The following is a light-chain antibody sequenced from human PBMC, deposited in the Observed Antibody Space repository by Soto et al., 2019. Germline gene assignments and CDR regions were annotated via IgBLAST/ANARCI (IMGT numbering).Light chain of an antibody. CDR3: QQINSFPLT. J-gene: IGKJ4*01. CDR2: DAS. Sequence: DIQLTQSPSFLSASVGDRVTTTCRASQGISSYLAWYQQRPGKAPKLLVYDASTLQNGVPSRLSGSVSGTEFTLTISSLQPEDFATYYCQQINSFPLTFGGGTKVDIK. V-gene: IGKV1-9*01. CDR1: QGISSY.